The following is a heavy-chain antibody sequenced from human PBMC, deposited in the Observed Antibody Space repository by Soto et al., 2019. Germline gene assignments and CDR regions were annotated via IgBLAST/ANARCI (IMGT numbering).Heavy chain of an antibody. V-gene: IGHV4-30-2*01. D-gene: IGHD3-3*01. CDR2: MYHSGST. CDR1: GGSISSGGYS. J-gene: IGHJ4*02. CDR3: VSGYPWVGFDY. Sequence: SETLSLTCAVSGGSISSGGYSWSWIRQPPGKGLEWIGYMYHSGSTYYNPSLKSRVTISIDRSKNQFSLKLSSVTAADTAVYNCVSGYPWVGFDYWGQGTLVTVSS.